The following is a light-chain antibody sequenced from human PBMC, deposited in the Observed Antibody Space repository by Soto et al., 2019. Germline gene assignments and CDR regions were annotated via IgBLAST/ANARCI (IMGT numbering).Light chain of an antibody. CDR3: QQLNTHPLT. Sequence: DIQLTQSPSSLSASVGDRVTITCRASQGISSYLAWYQQKPGRAPKLLIYAASTLQTGVPLRFSGSGSGTDFTLTISSLQPEDFATYYCQQLNTHPLTFGQGTRLEIK. V-gene: IGKV1-9*01. CDR2: AAS. J-gene: IGKJ5*01. CDR1: QGISSY.